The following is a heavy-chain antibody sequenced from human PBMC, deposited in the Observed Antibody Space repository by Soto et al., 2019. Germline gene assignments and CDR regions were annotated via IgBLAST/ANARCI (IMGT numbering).Heavy chain of an antibody. Sequence: QVVLLQSGAEVKEPGSSVRVSCEVSGSTFNNFAFSWVRQAPGHGPEWMGGIVVISNTADYSQRFQDRVNITADTSTNTLYMELGSLTFEDTAVYYCARAIKRWDVHYYFDYWGQGTLVTVSS. CDR3: ARAIKRWDVHYYFDY. D-gene: IGHD1-26*01. CDR1: GSTFNNFA. V-gene: IGHV1-69*06. CDR2: IVVISNTA. J-gene: IGHJ4*02.